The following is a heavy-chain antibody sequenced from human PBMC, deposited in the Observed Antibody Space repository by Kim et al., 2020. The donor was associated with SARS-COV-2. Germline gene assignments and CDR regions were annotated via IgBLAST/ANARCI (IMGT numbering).Heavy chain of an antibody. CDR1: GFTFSSYA. J-gene: IGHJ3*02. CDR3: ANEAPTVTTNPNAFDI. CDR2: ISGSGGST. D-gene: IGHD4-17*01. V-gene: IGHV3-23*01. Sequence: GGSLRLSCAASGFTFSSYAMSWVRQAPGKGLEWVSAISGSGGSTYYADSVKGRFTISRDNSKNTLYLQMNSLRAEDTAVYYCANEAPTVTTNPNAFDIWGQGTMVTVSS.